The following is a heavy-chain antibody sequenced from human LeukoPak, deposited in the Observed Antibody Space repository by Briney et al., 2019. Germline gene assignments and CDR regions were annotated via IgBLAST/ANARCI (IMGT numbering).Heavy chain of an antibody. D-gene: IGHD3-22*01. Sequence: GGSLRLSCAASGFTFSSYWMSWVRQAPGKGLEWVANIKQDGGEKYYVDPVKGRFTISRDNAKNSLYLQMNSLGAEDTAVYYCARAPIIVVPGRRPTYFDYWGPGTLVAVSS. CDR3: ARAPIIVVPGRRPTYFDY. CDR2: IKQDGGEK. J-gene: IGHJ4*02. CDR1: GFTFSSYW. V-gene: IGHV3-7*04.